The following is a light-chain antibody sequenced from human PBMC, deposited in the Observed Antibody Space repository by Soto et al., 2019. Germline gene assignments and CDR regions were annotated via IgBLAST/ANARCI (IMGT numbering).Light chain of an antibody. CDR2: LNSDGSH. CDR3: QTWGTGFSVV. Sequence: QLVLTQSPSASASLGASVKLTCTLSSGHSSYAIAWHQQQPETGPRYLMKLNSDGSHNKGDGIPDRFSGSSSGAERYLTISILQSEDEADYYCQTWGTGFSVVFGGGTKLTVL. CDR1: SGHSSYA. J-gene: IGLJ2*01. V-gene: IGLV4-69*01.